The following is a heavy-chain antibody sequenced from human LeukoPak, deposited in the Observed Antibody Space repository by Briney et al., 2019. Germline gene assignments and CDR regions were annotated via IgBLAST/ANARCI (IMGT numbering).Heavy chain of an antibody. J-gene: IGHJ4*02. D-gene: IGHD3-3*01. Sequence: SETLSLTCAVYGGSFSGYYWSWIRQPPGKGLEWIGEINHSGSTNYNPSLKSRVTISVDTSKNQFSLKLSSVTAADTAVYYCARGQSTIFGVVSTFDYWAREPWSPSPQ. CDR3: ARGQSTIFGVVSTFDY. CDR1: GGSFSGYY. V-gene: IGHV4-34*01. CDR2: INHSGST.